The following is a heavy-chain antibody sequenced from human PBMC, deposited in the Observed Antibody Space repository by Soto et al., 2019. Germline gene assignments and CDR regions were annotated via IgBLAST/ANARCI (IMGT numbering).Heavy chain of an antibody. Sequence: PGGSLRLSCASSGFTFSSYDMHWVRQATGKGLEWVSVIYSGGSTYYADSVKGRFTISRDNSKNTLYLHMNSLRAEDTAVYYCATARSRWYGHDGQIGYWSQGTLVT. V-gene: IGHV3-53*01. CDR2: IYSGGST. CDR3: ATARSRWYGHDGQIGY. J-gene: IGHJ4*02. D-gene: IGHD6-13*01. CDR1: GFTFSSYD.